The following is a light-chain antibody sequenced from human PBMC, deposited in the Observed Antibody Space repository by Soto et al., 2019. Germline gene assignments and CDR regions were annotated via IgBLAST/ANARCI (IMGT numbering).Light chain of an antibody. CDR3: QAWDNNYVV. V-gene: IGLV3-1*01. CDR1: KLGDKN. Sequence: SYELTQPPSVSVSPGQTASITGSGDKLGDKNVYWFQQKPGQSPVLVIYQDRKRPSGIPERFSGSNSGNTATLTISGTQAMDEADYYCQAWDNNYVVFGGGTRLTVL. J-gene: IGLJ2*01. CDR2: QDR.